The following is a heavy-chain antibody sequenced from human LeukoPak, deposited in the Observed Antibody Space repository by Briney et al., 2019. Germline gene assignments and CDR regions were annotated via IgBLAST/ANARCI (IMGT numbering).Heavy chain of an antibody. CDR2: IYYSGST. D-gene: IGHD3-22*01. Sequence: SETLSLTCTVSGGSISSSSYYWGWIRQPPGKGLEWIGSIYYSGSTYYNPSLKSRVTISVDTSKNQFSLKLSSVTAADTAVYYCARGRRDYYDSSGYYSPWGQGTLVTVSS. J-gene: IGHJ5*02. CDR3: ARGRRDYYDSSGYYSP. V-gene: IGHV4-39*07. CDR1: GGSISSSSYY.